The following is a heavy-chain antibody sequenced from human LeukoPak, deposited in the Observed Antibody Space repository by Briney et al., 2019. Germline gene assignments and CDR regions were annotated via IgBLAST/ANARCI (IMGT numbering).Heavy chain of an antibody. CDR1: GFIFDDYA. J-gene: IGHJ4*02. V-gene: IGHV3-9*01. CDR2: ISWNSGSI. CDR3: ARVGIAARRAFDY. Sequence: GGSLRLSCAASGFIFDDYAMHWVRQAPGKGLEWVSGISWNSGSIGYADSVKGRFTISRDNAKNSLYLQMNSLRAEDTAVYYCARVGIAARRAFDYWGQGTLVTVSS. D-gene: IGHD6-6*01.